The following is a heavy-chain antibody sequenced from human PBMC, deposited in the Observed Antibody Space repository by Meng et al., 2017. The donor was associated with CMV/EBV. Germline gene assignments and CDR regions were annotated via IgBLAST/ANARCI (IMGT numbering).Heavy chain of an antibody. J-gene: IGHJ5*02. CDR2: IYWDDDK. Sequence: LTESVPPLVKPTQTLPRACTFSGFSLSTSGVGVGWIRQPPGKALEWLALIYWDDDKRYSPSLKSRLTITKDASKNQVVLTMTNMDPVDTATYYCAHKGRRMAAAGINWFDPWGQGTLVTVSS. CDR3: AHKGRRMAAAGINWFDP. CDR1: GFSLSTSGVG. V-gene: IGHV2-5*02. D-gene: IGHD6-13*01.